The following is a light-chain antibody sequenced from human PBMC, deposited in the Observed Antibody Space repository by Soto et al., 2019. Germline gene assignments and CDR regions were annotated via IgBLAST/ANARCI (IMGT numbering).Light chain of an antibody. CDR1: PSVLHSSNSKNY. CDR3: QQYYNAPLA. V-gene: IGKV4-1*01. Sequence: SPLSCKSSPSVLHSSNSKNYLAWYQQRPGQPPKLLIYWASTRESGVPDRFSGSGSGTDFTLTISSLQAEDVAVYYCQQYYNAPLAFGQGTKVEI. J-gene: IGKJ1*01. CDR2: WAS.